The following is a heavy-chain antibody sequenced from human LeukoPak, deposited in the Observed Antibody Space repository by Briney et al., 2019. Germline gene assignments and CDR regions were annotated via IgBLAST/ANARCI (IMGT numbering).Heavy chain of an antibody. V-gene: IGHV3-23*01. Sequence: RGSLRLSCAASGFTFSSYAMSWVRQAPGKGLEWVSAISGSGGSTYYADSVKGRFTISRDNSKNTLYLQMNSLRAEDTAVYYCAKDRPFGGYYPYYFDYWGQGTLVTVSS. J-gene: IGHJ4*02. CDR2: ISGSGGST. CDR3: AKDRPFGGYYPYYFDY. CDR1: GFTFSSYA. D-gene: IGHD3-22*01.